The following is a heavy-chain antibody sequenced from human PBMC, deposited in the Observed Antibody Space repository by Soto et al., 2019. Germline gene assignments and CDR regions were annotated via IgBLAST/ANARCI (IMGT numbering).Heavy chain of an antibody. CDR1: GFTFSNAW. CDR2: IKSKTDGGTT. CDR3: TTPYYDLWSGPYKTEFDY. Sequence: EVQLVESGGGLVKPGGSLRLSCAASGFTFSNAWMSWVRQAPGKGLEWVGRIKSKTDGGTTDYAAPVKGRFTISRDDSKNTLYLQMNSLKTEDTAVYYCTTPYYDLWSGPYKTEFDYWGQGTLVTVSS. V-gene: IGHV3-15*01. D-gene: IGHD3-3*01. J-gene: IGHJ4*02.